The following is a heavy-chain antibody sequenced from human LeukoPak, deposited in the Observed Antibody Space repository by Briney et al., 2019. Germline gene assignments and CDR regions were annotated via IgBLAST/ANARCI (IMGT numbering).Heavy chain of an antibody. Sequence: GGSLRLSCAASGFTFSNAWMSWVRQAPGKGLEWVGRVKSKTDGGTTDYAAPVKGRFTISRDDSKNTLYLQMNSLKTEDTAVCYCTTDRSGWSSRYYYYYMDVWGIGTTVTVSS. CDR2: VKSKTDGGTT. CDR1: GFTFSNAW. D-gene: IGHD6-19*01. J-gene: IGHJ6*03. CDR3: TTDRSGWSSRYYYYYMDV. V-gene: IGHV3-15*01.